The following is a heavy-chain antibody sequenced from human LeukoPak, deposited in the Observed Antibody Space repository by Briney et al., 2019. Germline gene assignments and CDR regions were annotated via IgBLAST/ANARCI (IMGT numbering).Heavy chain of an antibody. J-gene: IGHJ4*02. D-gene: IGHD3-3*01. CDR2: IYNGGNT. CDR1: GDSVSHSDYH. Sequence: SETLSLTCSVSGDSVSHSDYHWGWIRQAPGKGLEWIGNIYNGGNTYYNPSLKSRVTISVDTSKNQFSLKLSSVTAADTAVYYCARGPGYYDFWSGYLSYFDYWGQGTLVTVSS. V-gene: IGHV4-39*07. CDR3: ARGPGYYDFWSGYLSYFDY.